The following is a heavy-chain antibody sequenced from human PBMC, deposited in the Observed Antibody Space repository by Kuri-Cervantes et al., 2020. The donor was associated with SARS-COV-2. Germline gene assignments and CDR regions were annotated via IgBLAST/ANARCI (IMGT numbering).Heavy chain of an antibody. CDR3: ARDSSGYTTSWFQF. CDR2: SNAGNGDT. CDR1: GYTFTSHA. Sequence: ASVKVSCKASGYTFTSHAMHWVRQAPGQRPEWMGWSNAGNGDTKYSQKFQGRVTITRDTSASTAYMELSSLRSEDTAVYFCARDSSGYTTSWFQFWGQGTLVTVSS. V-gene: IGHV1-3*01. D-gene: IGHD6-13*01. J-gene: IGHJ5*01.